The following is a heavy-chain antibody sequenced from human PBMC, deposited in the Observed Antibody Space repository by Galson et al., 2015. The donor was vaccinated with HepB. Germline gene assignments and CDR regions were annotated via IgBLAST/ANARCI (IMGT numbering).Heavy chain of an antibody. V-gene: IGHV3-7*03. D-gene: IGHD3-3*01. Sequence: SLRLSCAASGFTFGSYWMSWVRQAPGKGLEWVANIKQDGSEKYYVDSVKGRFTISRDNAKNSLYLQMNSLRAEDTAVYYCARAKPYYDFWSGYHGPDAFDIWGQGTMVPVSS. CDR2: IKQDGSEK. CDR1: GFTFGSYW. J-gene: IGHJ3*02. CDR3: ARAKPYYDFWSGYHGPDAFDI.